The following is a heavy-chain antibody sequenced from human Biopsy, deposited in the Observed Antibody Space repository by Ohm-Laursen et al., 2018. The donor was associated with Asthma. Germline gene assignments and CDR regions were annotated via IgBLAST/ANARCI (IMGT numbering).Heavy chain of an antibody. CDR1: GFRFNSYA. CDR3: AREGGADYYYYGMDV. V-gene: IGHV3-21*01. CDR2: ISSSSSYI. Sequence: SLRLSCAASGFRFNSYAVSWVRQAPGKGPEWVSSISSSSSYIYYADSVKGRFTISRDNAKNSLYLQMNSLRAEDTAVYYCAREGGADYYYYGMDVWGQGTTVTVSS. D-gene: IGHD3-16*01. J-gene: IGHJ6*02.